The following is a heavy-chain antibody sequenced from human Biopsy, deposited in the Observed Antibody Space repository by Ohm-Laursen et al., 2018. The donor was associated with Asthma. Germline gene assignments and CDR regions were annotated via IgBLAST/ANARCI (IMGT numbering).Heavy chain of an antibody. Sequence: SETLSLTCPVSGGSITSSSYYWGWIRQSPGKGMEWIGSMYHSGSPYYHPSLKSRATISVDTTKNQLSLKMSSVTAADTAVYFCVRHQYSSSWSTFDYWGQGALVTVSS. CDR2: MYHSGSP. CDR3: VRHQYSSSWSTFDY. J-gene: IGHJ4*02. V-gene: IGHV4-39*01. CDR1: GGSITSSSYY. D-gene: IGHD3-22*01.